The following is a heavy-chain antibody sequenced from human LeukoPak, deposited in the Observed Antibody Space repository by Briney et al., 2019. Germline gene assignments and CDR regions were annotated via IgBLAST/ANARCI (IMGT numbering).Heavy chain of an antibody. Sequence: PSETLSLTCTVSGGSISSYYWSWIRQPAGKGLEWIGRIYTSGSTNYNPSLKSRVNMSVDTSKNQFSLKLSSVTAADTAVYYCARGAARIAAAGTDWYFDLWGRGTLVTVSS. CDR3: ARGAARIAAAGTDWYFDL. CDR1: GGSISSYY. V-gene: IGHV4-4*07. CDR2: IYTSGST. D-gene: IGHD6-13*01. J-gene: IGHJ2*01.